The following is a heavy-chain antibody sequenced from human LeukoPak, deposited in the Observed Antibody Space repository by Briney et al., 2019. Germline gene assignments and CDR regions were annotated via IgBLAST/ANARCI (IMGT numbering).Heavy chain of an antibody. CDR3: ARARSPVGYYFLGLDYFVF. Sequence: AGSLRLSCAASGFTFSSYGMQWVHQAPGKGLKWVAFIRYDGSNKYYADSVKGRFTISRDNSKNTLYLQMNSLRAEDTAVYYCARARSPVGYYFLGLDYFVFSGAGTQVTVSS. J-gene: IGHJ4*02. CDR2: IRYDGSNK. V-gene: IGHV3-30*02. CDR1: GFTFSSYG. D-gene: IGHD3-3*01.